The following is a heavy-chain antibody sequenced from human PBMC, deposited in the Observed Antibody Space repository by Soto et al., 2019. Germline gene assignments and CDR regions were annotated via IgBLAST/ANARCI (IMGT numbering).Heavy chain of an antibody. CDR3: ARHVNLPLAGTGFDS. D-gene: IGHD6-19*01. CDR1: GGSISSAGYC. J-gene: IGHJ4*02. Sequence: PSETLSLTCAVSGGSISSAGYCWTWLRPPPGKGLEWLGYIFHTGSTNYTPSLTIPVTISIARSQNQFSFKLISVTATDTAVYYCARHVNLPLAGTGFDSWGRGTLVTVSS. V-gene: IGHV4-30-2*01. CDR2: IFHTGST.